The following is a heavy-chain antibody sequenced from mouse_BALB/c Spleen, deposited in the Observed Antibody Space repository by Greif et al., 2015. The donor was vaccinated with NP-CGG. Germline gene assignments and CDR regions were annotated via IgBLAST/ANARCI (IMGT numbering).Heavy chain of an antibody. D-gene: IGHD1-1*01. CDR3: TREGDLLLRGFAY. J-gene: IGHJ3*01. Sequence: QVQLKESGAELVRPGASVKLSCKASGYTFTSYWINWVKQRPGQGLEWIGNIYPSDSYTNYNQKFKDKATLTVDKSSSTAYMQLSSPTSEDSAVYYCTREGDLLLRGFAYWGQGTLVTVSA. V-gene: IGHV1-69*02. CDR1: GYTFTSYW. CDR2: IYPSDSYT.